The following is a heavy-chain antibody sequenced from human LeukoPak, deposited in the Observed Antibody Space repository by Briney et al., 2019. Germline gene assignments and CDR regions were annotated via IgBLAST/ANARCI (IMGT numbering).Heavy chain of an antibody. Sequence: ESGPTLVNPSETLSLTCTVSGGSISSYYWSWIRQPPGKGLEWIGYISYSGSTNYNPSLKSRVTIPVDTSKNQLSLKLNSVTAADTAVYYCARYIWGSYPTFEDYWGQGSLVTVSS. J-gene: IGHJ4*02. D-gene: IGHD3-16*02. CDR3: ARYIWGSYPTFEDY. CDR2: ISYSGST. CDR1: GGSISSYY. V-gene: IGHV4-59*01.